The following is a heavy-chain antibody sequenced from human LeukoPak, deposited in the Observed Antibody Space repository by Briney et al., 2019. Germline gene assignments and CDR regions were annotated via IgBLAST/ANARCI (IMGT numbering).Heavy chain of an antibody. J-gene: IGHJ4*02. D-gene: IGHD6-19*01. V-gene: IGHV3-23*01. CDR1: GFTFSSYA. CDR2: ISGSGTNT. Sequence: GGSLRLSCAASGFTFSSYAMSWVGQSPGKGLEWVSTISGSGTNTYYADSVKGRFTISRDNSKNTLYLQMNSLRAEDTAVYFGAKAGVAGTSRYFDCWGQGTLVTVSS. CDR3: AKAGVAGTSRYFDC.